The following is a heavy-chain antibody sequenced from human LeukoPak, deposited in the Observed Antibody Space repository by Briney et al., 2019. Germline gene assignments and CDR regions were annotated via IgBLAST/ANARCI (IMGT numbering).Heavy chain of an antibody. V-gene: IGHV3-48*03. CDR2: ISSRGTTI. CDR1: GLPFSSYE. Sequence: PGGSLRLSCTASGLPFSSYEMNWVRQAPGKGLEWISYISSRGTTIYYADSVKGRFTTSRDNAENALYLQMNSLRAEDTAVYYCARVYDTSGYKTPPPDYWGQGTLVTVSS. J-gene: IGHJ4*02. CDR3: ARVYDTSGYKTPPPDY. D-gene: IGHD3-22*01.